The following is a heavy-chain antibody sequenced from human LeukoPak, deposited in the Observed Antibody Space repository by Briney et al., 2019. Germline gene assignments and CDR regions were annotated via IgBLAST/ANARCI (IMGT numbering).Heavy chain of an antibody. V-gene: IGHV5-51*01. J-gene: IGHJ5*02. Sequence: GESLKISWRGSGYSFSRYWIGWVRQMPGKGLEWMGIIYPGDCDTRYSPSFQGQVTISADKFISPAFLKESRLKAWEPGKYYCARGCGNNSFEPWGHGTLVTVSS. D-gene: IGHD4/OR15-4a*01. CDR2: IYPGDCDT. CDR1: GYSFSRYW. CDR3: ARGCGNNSFEP.